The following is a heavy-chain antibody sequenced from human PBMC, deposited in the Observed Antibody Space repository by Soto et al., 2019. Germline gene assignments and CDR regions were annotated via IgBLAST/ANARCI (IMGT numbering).Heavy chain of an antibody. CDR3: TTAFNCNYAVYAFDI. J-gene: IGHJ3*02. CDR1: GFTFSNAW. V-gene: IGHV3-15*01. D-gene: IGHD1-7*01. CDR2: IKSKTDGGTT. Sequence: EVQLVESGGGLVKPGGSLRLSCAASGFTFSNAWMSWVRQAPGKGLEWVGRIKSKTDGGTTDYAAPVKGRFTISRDDSKNTLYLQMNSLKTEDTAVYYCTTAFNCNYAVYAFDIWGQGTMVTVSS.